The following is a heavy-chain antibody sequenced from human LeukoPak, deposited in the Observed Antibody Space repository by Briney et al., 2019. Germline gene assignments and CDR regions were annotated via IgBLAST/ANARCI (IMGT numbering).Heavy chain of an antibody. Sequence: PSETLSLTCTVSGGSISSGSYYWSWIRQPAGKGLEWIGRIYTSGSTNYNPSLKSRVTISVDTSKNQFSLKLSSVTAADTAVYYCARGVSREIAVAGLRTDTTFQHWGQGTLVTVSS. CDR1: GGSISSGSYY. CDR3: ARGVSREIAVAGLRTDTTFQH. V-gene: IGHV4-61*02. J-gene: IGHJ1*01. CDR2: IYTSGST. D-gene: IGHD6-19*01.